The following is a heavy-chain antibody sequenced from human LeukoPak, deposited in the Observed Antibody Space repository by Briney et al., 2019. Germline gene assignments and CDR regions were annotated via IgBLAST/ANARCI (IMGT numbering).Heavy chain of an antibody. CDR1: GGSFSGYY. CDR2: INHSGST. J-gene: IGHJ4*02. D-gene: IGHD3-9*01. CDR3: ARRVLTGYYMAFDY. V-gene: IGHV4-34*01. Sequence: PSETLSLTCAVYGGSFSGYYWSWIRQPPGKGLEWIGEINHSGSTNYNPSLKSRVTISVDTSKNQFSLKLSSVTAADTAVYYCARRVLTGYYMAFDYWGQGTLVTVSS.